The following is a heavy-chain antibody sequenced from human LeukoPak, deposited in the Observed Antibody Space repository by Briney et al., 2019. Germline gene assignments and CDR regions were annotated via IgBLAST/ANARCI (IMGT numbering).Heavy chain of an antibody. J-gene: IGHJ4*02. D-gene: IGHD5-18*01. CDR2: IIPILGIA. CDR1: GGTFTSYA. V-gene: IGHV1-69*04. Sequence: SVKVSCKASGGTFTSYAISWVRQAPGQGLEWMGRIIPILGIANYAQKFQGRVTITADKSTITAYMQLSSLRSEDTAVYYCASSALRGYSDGPGHFDYWGQGTLVTVSS. CDR3: ASSALRGYSDGPGHFDY.